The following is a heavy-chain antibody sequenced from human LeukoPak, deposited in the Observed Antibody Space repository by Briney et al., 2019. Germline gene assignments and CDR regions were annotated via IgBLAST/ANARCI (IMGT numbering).Heavy chain of an antibody. CDR2: ISWNSGSI. CDR3: ARSRHSYDSSGFPHY. J-gene: IGHJ4*02. V-gene: IGHV3-9*01. CDR1: GFTFDDYA. Sequence: GRSLRLSCAASGFTFDDYAMHWVRQAPGKGLEWVSGISWNSGSIGCADSVKGRFTISRDNAKNSLYLQMNSLRAEDTALYYCARSRHSYDSSGFPHYWGQGTLVTVSS. D-gene: IGHD3-22*01.